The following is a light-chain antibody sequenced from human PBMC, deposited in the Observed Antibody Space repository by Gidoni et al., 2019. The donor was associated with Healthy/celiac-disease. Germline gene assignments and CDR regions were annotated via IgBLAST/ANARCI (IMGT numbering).Light chain of an antibody. CDR2: AAS. J-gene: IGKJ4*01. Sequence: IQMTQSPSSLSASVGDRVTITCRASQSSSSYLKWYQQKPGKAPKLLIYAASRVQSGVPSRFSGRGSGKDFILTSSSLQPEDVATYYCQESYSTLTFGGGTKVEIK. CDR1: QSSSSY. V-gene: IGKV1-39*01. CDR3: QESYSTLT.